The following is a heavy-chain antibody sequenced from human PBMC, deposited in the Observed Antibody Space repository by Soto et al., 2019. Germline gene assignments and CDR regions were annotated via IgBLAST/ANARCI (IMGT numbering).Heavy chain of an antibody. D-gene: IGHD2-15*01. CDR1: GGSFSGYY. CDR3: AGGGCTPRDY. Sequence: QVQLQQWGAGLLKPSETLSLTCAVYGGSFSGYYWSWIRQPPGKGLEWIGEINHSGSTNYNPSLNSQVTISVDTSNKRFSLRLRSVSAGGADVYDRAGGGCTPRDYWGQGTLVTVSS. CDR2: INHSGST. J-gene: IGHJ4*02. V-gene: IGHV4-34*01.